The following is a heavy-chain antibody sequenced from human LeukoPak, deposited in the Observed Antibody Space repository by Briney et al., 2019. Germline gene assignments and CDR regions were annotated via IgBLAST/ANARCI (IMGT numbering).Heavy chain of an antibody. CDR3: ASHSGGNSEVFDY. Sequence: PSQTLSLTCTVSGGSISSGSHYWSWIRQPAGKGLEWIGRIYTSGSTNYNPSLKSRLTISVDTSKNQFSLKVRSVTAADTAVYYCASHSGGNSEVFDYWGQGTLVTVSS. CDR2: IYTSGST. V-gene: IGHV4-61*02. D-gene: IGHD4-23*01. CDR1: GGSISSGSHY. J-gene: IGHJ4*02.